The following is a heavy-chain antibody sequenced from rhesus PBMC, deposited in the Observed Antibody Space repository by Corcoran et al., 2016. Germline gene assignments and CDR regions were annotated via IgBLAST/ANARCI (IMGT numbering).Heavy chain of an antibody. CDR3: ARDVSVAAKGDFDY. CDR1: GGSISSSY. J-gene: IGHJ4*01. D-gene: IGHD4-29*01. V-gene: IGHV4-169*02. CDR2: IYGSGSST. Sequence: QLQLQESGPGLVKPSETLSVTCAVSGGSISSSYWSCIRQAPGKGLEWIGYIYGSGSSTNYNPSLKGRVTLSVDTSKNQLSLRLSSVTTADTAVYYCARDVSVAAKGDFDYWGQGVLVTVSS.